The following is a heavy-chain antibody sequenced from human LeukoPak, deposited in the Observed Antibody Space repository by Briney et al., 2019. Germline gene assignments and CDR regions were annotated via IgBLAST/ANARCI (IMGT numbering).Heavy chain of an antibody. CDR2: IYTSGST. CDR1: GGSISSGSYY. D-gene: IGHD3-16*01. V-gene: IGHV4-61*02. CDR3: ARDADEGYDYVWGRNFNAFDI. J-gene: IGHJ3*02. Sequence: SQTLSLTCTVSGGSISSGSYYWSWIRQPAGKGLEWIGRIYTSGSTNYNPSLKSRVTISVDTSKNQFSLKLSSVTAADTAVYYCARDADEGYDYVWGRNFNAFDIWGQGTMVTVSS.